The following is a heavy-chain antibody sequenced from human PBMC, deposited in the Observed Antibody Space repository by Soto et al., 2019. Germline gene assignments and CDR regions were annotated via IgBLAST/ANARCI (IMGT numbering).Heavy chain of an antibody. J-gene: IGHJ3*02. CDR2: IKKDGSDK. D-gene: IGHD6-13*01. Sequence: GGSLRLSCAASGFTFSNYWMTWVRQAPGKGLEWVADIKKDGSDKYYVDSVKGRFAISRDNAKNSLYLQMNSLRVEDTAVYFCARYLWCSSNCWGAFYIWGQGTMVTVSS. CDR1: GFTFSNYW. V-gene: IGHV3-7*01. CDR3: ARYLWCSSNCWGAFYI.